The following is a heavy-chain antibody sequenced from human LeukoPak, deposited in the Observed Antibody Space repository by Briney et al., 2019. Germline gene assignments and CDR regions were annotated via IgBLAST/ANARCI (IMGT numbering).Heavy chain of an antibody. V-gene: IGHV3-21*01. D-gene: IGHD3-10*02. Sequence: PGGSLRLSCAASGFTFSSYSMNWVRQAPGKGLEWVSSISSSSSYIYYADSVKGRFTISRDNSKNTLYLQMNSLRAEDTAVYYCARDYRFRENYYDRGGAFDIWGQGTMVTVSS. CDR3: ARDYRFRENYYDRGGAFDI. CDR1: GFTFSSYS. CDR2: ISSSSSYI. J-gene: IGHJ3*02.